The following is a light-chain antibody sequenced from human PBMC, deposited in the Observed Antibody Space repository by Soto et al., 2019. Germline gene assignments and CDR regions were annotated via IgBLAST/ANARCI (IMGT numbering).Light chain of an antibody. Sequence: EIVLTQSPGTLSLSPGERATLSCRASQSVSSSYLAWYQQRPGQAPRLLIFGASYRATGIPDRFSSSGSGTDFTLTISRLEPEDFAVYYCQQYRSSPPEFTFGPGTKVDSK. CDR3: QQYRSSPPEFT. J-gene: IGKJ3*01. CDR2: GAS. V-gene: IGKV3-20*01. CDR1: QSVSSSY.